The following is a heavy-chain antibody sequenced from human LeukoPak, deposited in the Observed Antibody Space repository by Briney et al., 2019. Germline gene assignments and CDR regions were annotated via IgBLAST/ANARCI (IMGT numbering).Heavy chain of an antibody. CDR2: ILPIFGTA. Sequence: SVKVSCKASGGTFSSYAISWVRQAPGQGLEWMGRILPIFGTANYAQKFQGRVTITTDESTSTAYMELSSLRSEDTAVYYCARDFDCSGGSCHYYFDYWGQGTLVTVSS. V-gene: IGHV1-69*05. D-gene: IGHD2-15*01. CDR3: ARDFDCSGGSCHYYFDY. J-gene: IGHJ4*02. CDR1: GGTFSSYA.